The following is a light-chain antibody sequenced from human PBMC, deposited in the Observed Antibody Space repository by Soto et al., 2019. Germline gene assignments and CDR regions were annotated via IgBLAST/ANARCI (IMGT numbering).Light chain of an antibody. CDR1: QGVSGN. CDR2: GAS. J-gene: IGKJ1*01. CDR3: QQYNYWPS. Sequence: EVVVTQSPATLSVSPGERATLSCRASQGVSGNLAWYQQKPGQAPRLLIYGASTRATGIPGRFSGSGYGTEFTLTISSLQSEDFAVYYCQQYNYWPSFGQGTKVEIK. V-gene: IGKV3-15*01.